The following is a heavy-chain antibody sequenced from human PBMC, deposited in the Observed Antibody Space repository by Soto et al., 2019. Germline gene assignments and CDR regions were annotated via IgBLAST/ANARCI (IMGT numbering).Heavy chain of an antibody. Sequence: SETLSLTCAVYGESFSGYYWSWIRQPPGKGLEWIGEINHSGTTNYNPSLKSRVTISVDTSKNQFSLKLSSVTAADTAVYFCARGEWEVRFDPWGQGTLVTVSS. V-gene: IGHV4-34*01. CDR1: GESFSGYY. CDR3: ARGEWEVRFDP. D-gene: IGHD1-26*01. CDR2: INHSGTT. J-gene: IGHJ5*02.